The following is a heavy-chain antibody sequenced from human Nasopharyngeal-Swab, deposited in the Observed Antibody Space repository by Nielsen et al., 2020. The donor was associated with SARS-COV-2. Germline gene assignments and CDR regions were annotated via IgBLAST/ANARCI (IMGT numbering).Heavy chain of an antibody. D-gene: IGHD3-9*01. CDR1: GASISSSINY. CDR2: VSYSGTA. CDR3: ARDLTSSGYFDF. Sequence: SETLSLTCTVSGASISSSINYWGWIRQSPQKGLEWIGTVSYSGTANYNPSLNSRVTISVDTSKNQFSLKLISVTAANTAVYYCARDLTSSGYFDFWGQGTLVTVSS. J-gene: IGHJ4*02. V-gene: IGHV4-39*07.